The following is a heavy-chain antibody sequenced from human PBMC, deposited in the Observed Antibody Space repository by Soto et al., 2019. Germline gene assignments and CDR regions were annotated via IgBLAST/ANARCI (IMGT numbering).Heavy chain of an antibody. CDR1: GGSISPYY. J-gene: IGHJ4*02. Sequence: QVQLQESGPGLVKPSDTLSLTCTVSGGSISPYYWSWIRQAPGKGLEWIGYIYFAGTTTYNPSLKNRVTISVDTSKNQVSLKLTSVTAADTAVYYCARLGGYFQALDSWGQGTLVTVSS. CDR3: ARLGGYFQALDS. D-gene: IGHD3-22*01. CDR2: IYFAGTT. V-gene: IGHV4-59*08.